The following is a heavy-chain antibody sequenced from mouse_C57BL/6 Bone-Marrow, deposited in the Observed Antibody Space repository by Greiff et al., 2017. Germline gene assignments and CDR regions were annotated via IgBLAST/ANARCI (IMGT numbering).Heavy chain of an antibody. Sequence: EVHLLESGGGLVKPGGSLKLSCAASGFTFSSYTMSWVRQTPEKRLEWVATISGGGGNTYYPDSVKGRFTIARDNAKNTLYLQMSSLRSEDTALYYCARRGAAGYFDVWGTGTTVTVSS. D-gene: IGHD6-1*01. CDR2: ISGGGGNT. CDR3: ARRGAAGYFDV. J-gene: IGHJ1*03. V-gene: IGHV5-9*01. CDR1: GFTFSSYT.